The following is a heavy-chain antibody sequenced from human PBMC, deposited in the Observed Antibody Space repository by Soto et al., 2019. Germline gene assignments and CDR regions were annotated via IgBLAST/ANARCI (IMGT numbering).Heavy chain of an antibody. V-gene: IGHV4-4*07. Sequence: SETPSLTCSVSGASVSSYYWSWFRQPVGKGLEWIGRIHSSGNLNYNPSLESRVTMSLDTSKNQFSLRLSSLTAADTALYLCARDVGKNYWGQGTRVTVSS. CDR3: ARDVGKNY. CDR2: IHSSGNL. J-gene: IGHJ4*02. D-gene: IGHD3-10*01. CDR1: GASVSSYY.